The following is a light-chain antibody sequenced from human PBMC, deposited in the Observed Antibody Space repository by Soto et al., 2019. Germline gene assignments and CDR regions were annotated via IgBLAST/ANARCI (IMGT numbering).Light chain of an antibody. J-gene: IGLJ2*01. Sequence: QSVLTQSPSASASLGASVKLTCTLSSGHSSYAIAWHQQQPEKGPRYLMKLNSDGSHSKGDGIPDRFSGSSSGAERYLTISSLQSEDEADYYCQTWGTGNVVFGGGTKVTV. CDR2: LNSDGSH. CDR1: SGHSSYA. V-gene: IGLV4-69*01. CDR3: QTWGTGNVV.